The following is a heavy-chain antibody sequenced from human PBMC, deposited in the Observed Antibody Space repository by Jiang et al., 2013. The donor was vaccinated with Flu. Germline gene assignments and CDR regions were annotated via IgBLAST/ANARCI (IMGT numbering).Heavy chain of an antibody. CDR2: GTT. CDR3: RRITMIVSEGVFDY. Sequence: GTTDYAAPVKGRFTISRDDSKNTLYLQMNSLKTEDTAVYYCRRITMIVSEGVFDYWGQGTLVTVSS. D-gene: IGHD3-22*01. V-gene: IGHV3-15*01. J-gene: IGHJ4*02.